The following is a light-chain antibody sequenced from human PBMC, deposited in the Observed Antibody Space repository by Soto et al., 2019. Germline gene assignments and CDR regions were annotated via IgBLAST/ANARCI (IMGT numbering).Light chain of an antibody. CDR1: QSVSSY. J-gene: IGKJ5*01. CDR3: QQFGSPPIT. Sequence: EIVLTQSPATLSLSPGERATLSCRASQSVSSYLAWYQQKPGQAPRLLIYDASNRATGIPARFSGSGSGRDFTLTISRVEPEDFAIYYCQQFGSPPITFGQGTRLEIK. V-gene: IGKV3-11*02. CDR2: DAS.